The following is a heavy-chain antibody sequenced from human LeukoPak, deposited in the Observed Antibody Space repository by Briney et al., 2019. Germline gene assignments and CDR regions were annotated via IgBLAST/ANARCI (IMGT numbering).Heavy chain of an antibody. V-gene: IGHV4-59*01. D-gene: IGHD3-16*01. CDR1: GGSISSYY. J-gene: IGHJ6*03. CDR2: IYYSGST. Sequence: SETLSLICTVSGGSISSYYWSWIQQPPGKGLEWIGYIYYSGSTNYKSSLKSRVTISVDTSKNQFSLKLSSVTAADTAVYYCARETSQKGAHYMDVWGKGTTVTISS. CDR3: ARETSQKGAHYMDV.